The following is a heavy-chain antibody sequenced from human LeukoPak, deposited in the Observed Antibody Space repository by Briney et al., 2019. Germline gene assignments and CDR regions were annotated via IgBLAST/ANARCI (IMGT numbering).Heavy chain of an antibody. D-gene: IGHD6-13*01. CDR1: GFTFSTYS. CDR3: AKVASSSWYAYFDS. V-gene: IGHV3-23*01. J-gene: IGHJ4*02. Sequence: GGSLRLSCAASGFTFSTYSMNWVRQAPGKGLEWVSALSGSGVTTYYADSVKGRFTISRDNSKNTLYLQMNSLGAEDTAVYYCAKVASSSWYAYFDSWGRGTLVTVSS. CDR2: LSGSGVTT.